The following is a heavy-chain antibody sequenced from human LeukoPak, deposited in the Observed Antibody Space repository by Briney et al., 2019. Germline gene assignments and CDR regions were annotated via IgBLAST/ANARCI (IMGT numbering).Heavy chain of an antibody. CDR1: GGSISSYY. CDR2: IYTSGST. D-gene: IGHD2-2*01. V-gene: IGHV4-4*09. J-gene: IGHJ3*02. Sequence: SETLSLTCTVSGGSISSYYWSWIRQPPGKGLEWIVYIYTSGSTNYNPSLKSRVTISVDTSKNQFSLKLSSVTAADTAVYYCARRVVVPAATGGDAFDIWGQGTMVTVSS. CDR3: ARRVVVPAATGGDAFDI.